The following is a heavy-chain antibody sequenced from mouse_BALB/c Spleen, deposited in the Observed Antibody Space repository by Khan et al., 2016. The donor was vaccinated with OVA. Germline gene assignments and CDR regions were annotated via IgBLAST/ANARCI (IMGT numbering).Heavy chain of an antibody. Sequence: QVQLKQSGAELARPGASVKMSCKASGYTFTSYTIHWIKLRPGQGLEWIGFINPSNGYTNYNQKFKDKATLTADKSSTTVYMQLSSLTSDDSAVYNCVRDGACHRNDDWFAYWGQGTPVTVSA. CDR1: GYTFTSYT. D-gene: IGHD2-14*01. J-gene: IGHJ3*01. V-gene: IGHV1-4*01. CDR3: VRDGACHRNDDWFAY. CDR2: INPSNGYT.